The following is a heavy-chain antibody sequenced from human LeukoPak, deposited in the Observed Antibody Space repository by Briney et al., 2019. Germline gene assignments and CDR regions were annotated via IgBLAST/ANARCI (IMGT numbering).Heavy chain of an antibody. CDR2: INKSGGST. J-gene: IGHJ4*02. CDR3: AHLDIVATPRFDY. V-gene: IGHV3-23*01. D-gene: IGHD5-12*01. Sequence: GGSLRLSCAASGFTFSGYSMNWVRQAPGKGLEWVSIINKSGGSTNYADSVKGRFTISRDNSENTLYLQVNSLRAEDTALYYCAHLDIVATPRFDYWGQGTLVTVSS. CDR1: GFTFSGYS.